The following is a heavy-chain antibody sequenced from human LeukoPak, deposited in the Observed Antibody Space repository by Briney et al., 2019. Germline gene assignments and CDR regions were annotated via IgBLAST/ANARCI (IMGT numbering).Heavy chain of an antibody. CDR3: ARVVDSSSSPDY. J-gene: IGHJ4*02. CDR2: ISYDGSNK. Sequence: GGSLRLSCAASGFTFSSYAMHWDRQAPGKGLEWVAVISYDGSNKYYADSVKGRFTISRDNSKNTLYLQMNSLRAEDTAVYYCARVVDSSSSPDYWGQGTLVTVSS. V-gene: IGHV3-30-3*01. CDR1: GFTFSSYA. D-gene: IGHD6-6*01.